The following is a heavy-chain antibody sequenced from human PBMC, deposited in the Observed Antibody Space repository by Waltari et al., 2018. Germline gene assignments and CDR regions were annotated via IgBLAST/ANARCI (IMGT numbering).Heavy chain of an antibody. V-gene: IGHV3-7*01. CDR3: TRGGRDSSWYWRD. D-gene: IGHD6-13*01. Sequence: EVQLVESGGGLAQPGGSLRLSCAASGLSFSNYWWTWVRQASGKGPGWGANIKQDGSEKYYMDSVKGRFTISRDNAKNSLYLQMNNLRVEDTAVYYCTRGGRDSSWYWRDWGQGTLVTVSS. CDR2: IKQDGSEK. CDR1: GLSFSNYW. J-gene: IGHJ4*02.